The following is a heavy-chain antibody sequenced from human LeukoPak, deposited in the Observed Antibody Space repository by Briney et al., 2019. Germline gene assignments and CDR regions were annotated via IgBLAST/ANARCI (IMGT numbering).Heavy chain of an antibody. V-gene: IGHV1-2*02. CDR1: GYTFTCYY. CDR2: INPNSGGT. D-gene: IGHD5-18*01. Sequence: GASVKVSCKASGYTFTCYYMHWVRQAPGQGLEWMGWINPNSGGTNDAQKFQGRVTMTRDTSISTAYMELSRLRSDDTAVYYCAREQEGVTSEGLGSDWGQGTLVTVSS. J-gene: IGHJ4*02. CDR3: AREQEGVTSEGLGSD.